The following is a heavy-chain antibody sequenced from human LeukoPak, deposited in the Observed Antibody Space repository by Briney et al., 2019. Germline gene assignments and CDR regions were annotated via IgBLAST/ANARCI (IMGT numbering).Heavy chain of an antibody. D-gene: IGHD6-19*01. J-gene: IGHJ4*02. CDR1: GYSFATYS. CDR3: ARGHSSGRDYYFDT. Sequence: ASVKVSCKTSGYSFATYSINWVRQAPGQGLEWMGWISGYSGSTNYAQKLQGRVTMTTDTSTTTAYMELRSLKSDDTAVYYCARGHSSGRDYYFDTWGQGTLVTVSS. V-gene: IGHV1-18*01. CDR2: ISGYSGST.